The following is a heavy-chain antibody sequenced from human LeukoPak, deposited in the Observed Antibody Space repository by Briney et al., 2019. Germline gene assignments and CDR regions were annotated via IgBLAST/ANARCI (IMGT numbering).Heavy chain of an antibody. D-gene: IGHD5-18*01. V-gene: IGHV3-11*04. Sequence: PGGSLRLSCAASGFTFSDYYMSWIRQAPGKGLEWVSYISSSGSTIYYADSVKGRFTISRDNAKNSLYLQMNSLRAEDTAVYYCARDADRWVAWIQLPLVWGKGTTVTVSS. CDR2: ISSSGSTI. J-gene: IGHJ6*04. CDR3: ARDADRWVAWIQLPLV. CDR1: GFTFSDYY.